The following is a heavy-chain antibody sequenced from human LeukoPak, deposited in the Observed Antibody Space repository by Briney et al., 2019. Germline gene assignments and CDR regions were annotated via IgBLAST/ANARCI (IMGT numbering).Heavy chain of an antibody. J-gene: IGHJ4*02. CDR2: INDNSDTI. CDR1: GFTFSHFS. D-gene: IGHD6-13*01. CDR3: ARIGYSSSCFDY. V-gene: IGHV3-48*04. Sequence: GGSLRLSCAASGFTFSHFSMHWVRQAPGKGLECVAYINDNSDTIFYADSVKGRFTISRDNAKNSLYLQMNSVRAEDTAVYYCARIGYSSSCFDYWGQGTPVTVSS.